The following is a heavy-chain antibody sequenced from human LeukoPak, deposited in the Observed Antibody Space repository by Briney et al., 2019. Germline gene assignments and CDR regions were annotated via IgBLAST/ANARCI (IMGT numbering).Heavy chain of an antibody. V-gene: IGHV1-8*03. D-gene: IGHD1-26*01. CDR2: MNPNSGNT. Sequence: ASVTVSCKASGYTFTSYDIHWVRQAAGQGLEWMGWMNPNSGNTDYAQKFQGRVTITRNTSISTAYMELSSLRSEDTAVYYCARGLVTGATPALDYWGQGTLVTVSS. CDR3: ARGLVTGATPALDY. J-gene: IGHJ4*02. CDR1: GYTFTSYD.